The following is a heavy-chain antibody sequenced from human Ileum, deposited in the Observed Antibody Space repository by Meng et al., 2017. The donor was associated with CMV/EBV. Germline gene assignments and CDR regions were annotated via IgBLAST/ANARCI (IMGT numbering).Heavy chain of an antibody. CDR2: ISGRSSSI. D-gene: IGHD3-22*01. CDR3: ARSTLEIFDSSGHSH. CDR1: GFTFSDYY. Sequence: GESLKISCTASGFTFSDYYMTWIRQAPGKGLECLAYISGRSSSIFYTDSVKGRFTISRDNAKSSLYLEMNNVEVEDTAVYYCARSTLEIFDSSGHSHWGQGTLVTVSS. V-gene: IGHV3-11*01. J-gene: IGHJ1*01.